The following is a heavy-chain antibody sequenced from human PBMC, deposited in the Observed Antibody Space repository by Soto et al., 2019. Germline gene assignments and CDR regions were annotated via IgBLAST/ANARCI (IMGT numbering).Heavy chain of an antibody. V-gene: IGHV3-30*18. Sequence: GSLRLSCAASGFTFSSYGMHWVRQAPGKGLEWVAVISYDGSNKYYADSVKGRFTISRDNSKNTLYLQMNSLRAEDTAVYYCAKDLVTMVRGTGNYYYYGMDVWGQGTTVTVSS. J-gene: IGHJ6*02. D-gene: IGHD3-10*01. CDR1: GFTFSSYG. CDR3: AKDLVTMVRGTGNYYYYGMDV. CDR2: ISYDGSNK.